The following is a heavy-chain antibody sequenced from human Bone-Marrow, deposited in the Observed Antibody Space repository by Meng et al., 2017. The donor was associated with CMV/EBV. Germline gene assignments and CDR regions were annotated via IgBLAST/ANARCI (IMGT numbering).Heavy chain of an antibody. CDR2: ISSSSSYI. Sequence: GGSLRLSCAASGFTFSSYSMNWVRQAPGKGLEWVSYISSSSSYIYYADSVKGRFTISRDNAKNSLYLQMNSLRAEDTAVYYCARDHREGGSITIFGVVIISYYGMDVWGQGTTVTVSS. CDR3: ARDHREGGSITIFGVVIISYYGMDV. V-gene: IGHV3-21*05. D-gene: IGHD3-3*01. CDR1: GFTFSSYS. J-gene: IGHJ6*02.